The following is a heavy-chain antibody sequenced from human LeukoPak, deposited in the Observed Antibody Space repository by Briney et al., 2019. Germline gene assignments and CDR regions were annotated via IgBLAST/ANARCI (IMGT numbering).Heavy chain of an antibody. Sequence: ASVKVSCKASGYTFTSYAMHWVRQAPGQRLEWMGWINAGNGNTKYSQEFQGRVTITRDTSASTAYMELSRLRSDDTAVYYCVRDRTKYCSSTSCPLDYWGQGTLVTVSS. V-gene: IGHV1-3*01. J-gene: IGHJ4*02. CDR2: INAGNGNT. CDR3: VRDRTKYCSSTSCPLDY. D-gene: IGHD2-2*01. CDR1: GYTFTSYA.